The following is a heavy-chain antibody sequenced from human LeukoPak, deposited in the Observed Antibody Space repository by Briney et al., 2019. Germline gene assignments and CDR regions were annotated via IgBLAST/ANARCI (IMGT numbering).Heavy chain of an antibody. J-gene: IGHJ4*02. V-gene: IGHV4-31*03. CDR3: VRENYSSGWYGIIDY. CDR2: IYYSGST. CDR1: GDSISSGGYY. Sequence: SETLSLTCTVSGDSISSGGYYWSWIRQHPGKGLEWIGYIYYSGSTYYNPSLKSRVTISVDTSKNQLSLKLSSVTAADTAVYYCVRENYSSGWYGIIDYWGQGTLVTVSS. D-gene: IGHD6-19*01.